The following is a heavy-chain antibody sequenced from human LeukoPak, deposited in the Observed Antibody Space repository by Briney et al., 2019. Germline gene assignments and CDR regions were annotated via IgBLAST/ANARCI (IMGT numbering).Heavy chain of an antibody. V-gene: IGHV1-18*01. CDR2: ISAYNGNT. Sequence: ASVKVSCKASGYTFTSYGISWVRQAPGQGLEWMGWISAYNGNTNYTQKLQGRVTMTTDTSTSTAYMELRSLRSDDTAVYYCARHYGDYAKFYYYGMDAWGQGTTFTVSS. CDR3: ARHYGDYAKFYYYGMDA. CDR1: GYTFTSYG. J-gene: IGHJ6*02. D-gene: IGHD4-17*01.